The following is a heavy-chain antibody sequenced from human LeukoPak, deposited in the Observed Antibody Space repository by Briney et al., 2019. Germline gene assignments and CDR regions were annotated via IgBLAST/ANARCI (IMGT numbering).Heavy chain of an antibody. Sequence: SETLSLTCTVSGGSISRSSYYWGWIRQPPGKGLEWIGSIYYSGSTYYNPSLKSRVTISVDMSKNRFSLKLSSVTAADTAVYYCARLPDCGGDCYPGAYFDYWGQGTLVTVSS. CDR1: GGSISRSSYY. CDR3: ARLPDCGGDCYPGAYFDY. J-gene: IGHJ4*02. CDR2: IYYSGST. D-gene: IGHD2-21*02. V-gene: IGHV4-39*01.